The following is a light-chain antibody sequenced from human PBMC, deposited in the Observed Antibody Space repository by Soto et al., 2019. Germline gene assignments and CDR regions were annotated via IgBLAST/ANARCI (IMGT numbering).Light chain of an antibody. Sequence: DIQMTQSPASVSASIGDRVTITCMASQGISSWLDWYQQKPGQAPELLIYAASSLQSGVPSRFSGSGSGTHFTLTSSRLQPEDFATADCRKANSFTLTFCGPTTVESK. CDR3: RKANSFTLT. J-gene: IGKJ4*01. CDR2: AAS. CDR1: QGISSW. V-gene: IGKV1-12*01.